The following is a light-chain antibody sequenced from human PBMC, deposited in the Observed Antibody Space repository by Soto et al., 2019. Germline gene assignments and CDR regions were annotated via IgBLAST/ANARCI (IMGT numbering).Light chain of an antibody. CDR2: GAS. V-gene: IGKV3-20*01. Sequence: EILLTQTTGTLSLSPGERATLSCRASQSVSSSYLAWYQQKPGQAPRLLIYGASSRATGIPDRFSGSGSGTDFTLAISSLQPEDSATYYCLQDINYPWTSCQGTKADIK. J-gene: IGKJ1*01. CDR3: LQDINYPWT. CDR1: QSVSSSY.